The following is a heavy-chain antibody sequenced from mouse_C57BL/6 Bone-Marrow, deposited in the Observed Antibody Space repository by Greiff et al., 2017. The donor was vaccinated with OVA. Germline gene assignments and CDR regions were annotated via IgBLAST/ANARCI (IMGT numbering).Heavy chain of an antibody. J-gene: IGHJ2*01. CDR1: GYSITSGYY. CDR3: ARDRYGYDEGYYFDY. Sequence: ESGPGLVKPSQSLSLTCSVTGYSITSGYYWNWIRQFPGNKLEWMGYISYDGSNNYNPSLKNRISITRDTSKNQFFLKLNSVTTEDTATYYGARDRYGYDEGYYFDYWGQGTTLTVSS. V-gene: IGHV3-6*01. D-gene: IGHD2-2*01. CDR2: ISYDGSN.